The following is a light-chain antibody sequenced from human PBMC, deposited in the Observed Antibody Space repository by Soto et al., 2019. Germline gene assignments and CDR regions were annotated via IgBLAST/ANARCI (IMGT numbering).Light chain of an antibody. CDR2: GAS. Sequence: EIVLTQSAATLSLSAGDRATLSCRASRSVGSSLAWYQQKPGQAPRLLIYGASSRATGIPDRFSGSGYGTDFKLTISRLETEDFALYYCQQYDASPLTFGPGTKVDIK. V-gene: IGKV3-20*01. J-gene: IGKJ3*01. CDR3: QQYDASPLT. CDR1: RSVGSS.